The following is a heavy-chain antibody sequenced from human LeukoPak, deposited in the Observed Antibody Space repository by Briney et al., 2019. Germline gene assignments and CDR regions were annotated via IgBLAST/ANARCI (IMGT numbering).Heavy chain of an antibody. Sequence: PGGSLGLSCAASGFTFSSYWMSWVRQAPGKGLEWVANIKQDGSEKYYVDSVKGRFTISRDNAKNSLYLQMNSLRAEDTAVYYCARDPYYDFWSGPHLFDYWGQGTLVTVSS. CDR3: ARDPYYDFWSGPHLFDY. D-gene: IGHD3-3*01. V-gene: IGHV3-7*01. J-gene: IGHJ4*02. CDR2: IKQDGSEK. CDR1: GFTFSSYW.